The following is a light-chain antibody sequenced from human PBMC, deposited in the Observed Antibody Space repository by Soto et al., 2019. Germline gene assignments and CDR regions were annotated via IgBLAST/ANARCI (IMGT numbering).Light chain of an antibody. J-gene: IGKJ1*01. CDR2: AAS. V-gene: IGKV1-39*01. Sequence: DIQMTQSPSSLSASVGDRVTITCRASQGISNYLKLYQQKPEKTPKLLMYAASSLQSGVPSRFGGRVSGTDFTLTISSLQPEDFATYYCQLSYSTPRTFGQGTKVEIK. CDR1: QGISNY. CDR3: QLSYSTPRT.